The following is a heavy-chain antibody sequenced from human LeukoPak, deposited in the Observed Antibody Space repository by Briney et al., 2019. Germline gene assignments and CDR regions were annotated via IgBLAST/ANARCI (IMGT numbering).Heavy chain of an antibody. Sequence: GGSLRLSCAASGFTFSSYWMSWVRQAPGKGLEWVANIKQDGSEKYYVDSVKGRFTISRDNAKNSLYLQMSGLRAEDTAVYYCARDITGTTGAIDYWGQGTLVTVSS. CDR2: IKQDGSEK. D-gene: IGHD1-20*01. CDR3: ARDITGTTGAIDY. CDR1: GFTFSSYW. V-gene: IGHV3-7*01. J-gene: IGHJ4*02.